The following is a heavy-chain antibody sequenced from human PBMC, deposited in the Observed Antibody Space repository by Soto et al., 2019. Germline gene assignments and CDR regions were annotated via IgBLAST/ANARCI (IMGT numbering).Heavy chain of an antibody. CDR3: ARAAFSRTGTSDH. D-gene: IGHD1-1*01. CDR2: IYYSGST. V-gene: IGHV4-59*08. Sequence: SDTLSLTCTVSGVSISSYYWSWILQPPGKGLEWIGYIYYSGSTYYNPSLKSRVTISVDTSKNQFSLKLNSVTAADTAVYYCARAAFSRTGTSDHWGQGTLVIVSS. J-gene: IGHJ4*02. CDR1: GVSISSYY.